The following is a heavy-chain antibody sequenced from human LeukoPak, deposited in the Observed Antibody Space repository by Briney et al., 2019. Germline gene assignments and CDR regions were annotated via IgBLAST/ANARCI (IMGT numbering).Heavy chain of an antibody. CDR3: ARDDALGDNALDI. CDR2: ILNVGSQE. CDR1: GFTFSSYG. J-gene: IGHJ3*02. Sequence: PGGSLRLSCAASGFTFSSYGMHWVRQAPGKGLEWVAVILNVGSQEKYADSVKGRFTISRDNSKNTLFLQMNSLRAEDTAVYYCARDDALGDNALDIWGQGKMATVSS. V-gene: IGHV3-33*01. D-gene: IGHD3-16*01.